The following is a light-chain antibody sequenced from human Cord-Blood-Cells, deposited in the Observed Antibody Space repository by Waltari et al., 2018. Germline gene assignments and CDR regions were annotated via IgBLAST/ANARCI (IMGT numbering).Light chain of an antibody. CDR1: TSAVGGYNY. CDR2: DVS. CDR3: SSYTSSSTWV. J-gene: IGLJ3*02. Sequence: SARTTPASVPGPPGHAITIPCTGTTSAVGGYNYVSWYQQHPGKPPNLMIYDVSNRPSGVSNRFSGSKSGNTASLTISGLQAEDEADYYCSSYTSSSTWVFGGGTKLTVL. V-gene: IGLV2-14*03.